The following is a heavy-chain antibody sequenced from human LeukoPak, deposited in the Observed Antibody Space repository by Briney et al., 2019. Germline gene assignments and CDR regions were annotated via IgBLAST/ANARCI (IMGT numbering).Heavy chain of an antibody. D-gene: IGHD2-15*01. CDR1: GGSFSSGGYY. Sequence: SETLSLTCTVSGGSFSSGGYYWSWIRQHPGKGLEWIGYIYYSGSTYYNPSLKSRVTISVDTSKNQFSLKLSSVTAADTAVYYCAREIGCSGGSCYSRFDYWGQGTLVTVSS. CDR2: IYYSGST. J-gene: IGHJ4*02. V-gene: IGHV4-31*03. CDR3: AREIGCSGGSCYSRFDY.